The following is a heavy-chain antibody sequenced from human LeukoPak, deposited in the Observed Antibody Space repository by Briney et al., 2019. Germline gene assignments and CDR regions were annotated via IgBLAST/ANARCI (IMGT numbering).Heavy chain of an antibody. CDR2: ISGSGGST. V-gene: IGHV3-23*01. CDR3: AKGPRVYYDILTGYLDY. D-gene: IGHD3-9*01. J-gene: IGHJ4*02. Sequence: RPGGSLRLSCAASGFTFSSYAMSWVRQAPGRGLEGVSAISGSGGSTYYADSVKGRFTISRDNSKNTLYLQMNSLRAEDTAVYYCAKGPRVYYDILTGYLDYWGQGTLVTVSS. CDR1: GFTFSSYA.